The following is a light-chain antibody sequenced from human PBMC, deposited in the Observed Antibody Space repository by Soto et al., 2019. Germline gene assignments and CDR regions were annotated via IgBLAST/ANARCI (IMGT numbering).Light chain of an antibody. CDR2: AAS. V-gene: IGKV1-12*01. CDR3: QQYNNWPFT. J-gene: IGKJ3*01. Sequence: DIQMTQSPSSVSASVGDTVTITCRASQGISNCLAWYQQKPGKAPNLLIYAASPLHSGIPSTFSGSGSGTEFTLTISSLQSEDFAIYYCQQYNNWPFTFGQGTKVEIK. CDR1: QGISNC.